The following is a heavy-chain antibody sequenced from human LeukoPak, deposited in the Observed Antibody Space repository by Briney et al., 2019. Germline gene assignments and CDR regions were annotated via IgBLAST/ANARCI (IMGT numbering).Heavy chain of an antibody. D-gene: IGHD6-19*01. CDR1: GFTFSTYA. CDR3: AKDGTGDSTGWSNYFDY. V-gene: IGHV3-23*01. Sequence: PGGSLRLSCAASGFTFSTYAMSWVRQAPGKGLEWVSGISSSGGSTYYAESVTGRFTISRDNSENTLHLQMSSLRSEDTAIYYCAKDGTGDSTGWSNYFDYWGQGTLVTVSS. J-gene: IGHJ4*02. CDR2: ISSSGGST.